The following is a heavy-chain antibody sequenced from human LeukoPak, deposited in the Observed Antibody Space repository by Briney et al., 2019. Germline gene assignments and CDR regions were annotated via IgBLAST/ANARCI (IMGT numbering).Heavy chain of an antibody. CDR1: GFTFSTYW. Sequence: GGSLRLSCAASGFTFSTYWMSWVRQAPGKGLEWVANIKEDGSEKYYGDSVKGRFTISRDNAKNSLYLEMNSLRVEDTAVYYCARDSSGYKWGQGTLVTVSS. D-gene: IGHD3-22*01. J-gene: IGHJ4*02. CDR2: IKEDGSEK. CDR3: ARDSSGYK. V-gene: IGHV3-7*01.